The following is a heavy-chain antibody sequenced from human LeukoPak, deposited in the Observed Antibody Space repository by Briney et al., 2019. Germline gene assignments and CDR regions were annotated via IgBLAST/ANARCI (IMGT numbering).Heavy chain of an antibody. Sequence: GGSLRLPCAASGFAFSSYAMNWVRQAPGKGLEWVSSITSTSSYIYYADSVKGRFTISRDNAKNSLYLQMNSLRAEDTAVYYCARDDGGYCTSNSCYLGWFDPSGQGTLVTVYS. CDR1: GFAFSSYA. CDR3: ARDDGGYCTSNSCYLGWFDP. D-gene: IGHD2-2*03. CDR2: ITSTSSYI. V-gene: IGHV3-21*01. J-gene: IGHJ5*02.